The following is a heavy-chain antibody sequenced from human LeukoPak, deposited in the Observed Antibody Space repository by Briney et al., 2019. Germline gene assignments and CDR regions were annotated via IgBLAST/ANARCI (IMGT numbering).Heavy chain of an antibody. CDR2: INPGGDNT. J-gene: IGHJ3*02. CDR1: GYTFTKSY. Sequence: ASVKVSCKASGYTFTKSYIHWVRQAPGQRLEWMGLINPGGDNTKYAQNFQGRVTMTSDTSARTVYMELSSLSSEGTAIYFCARIRDGYNDAYDIWGQGTVVTVPS. D-gene: IGHD5-24*01. V-gene: IGHV1-46*01. CDR3: ARIRDGYNDAYDI.